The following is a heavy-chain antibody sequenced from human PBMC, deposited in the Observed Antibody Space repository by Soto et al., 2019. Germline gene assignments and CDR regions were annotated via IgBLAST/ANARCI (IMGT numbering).Heavy chain of an antibody. CDR2: IYYSGST. V-gene: IGHV4-31*03. Sequence: PSETLSLTCTVSGGSISSGGYYWSWIRQHPGKGLAWIGYIYYSGSTYYNPSLKSRVTISVDTSKNQFSLKLSSVPAADTAVYYCAMGGDYYDSSGYPQGFDYWGQGTLVTVSS. D-gene: IGHD3-22*01. CDR1: GGSISSGGYY. J-gene: IGHJ4*02. CDR3: AMGGDYYDSSGYPQGFDY.